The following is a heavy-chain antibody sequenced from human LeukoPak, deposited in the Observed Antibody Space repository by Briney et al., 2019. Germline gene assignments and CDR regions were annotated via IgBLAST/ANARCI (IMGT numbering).Heavy chain of an antibody. CDR1: GGSFNGYY. CDR2: INHSGST. V-gene: IGHV4-34*01. D-gene: IGHD2-2*01. CDR3: ASQYCSSTREYWYFDL. Sequence: SETLSLTCAVYGGSFNGYYWRWIRQPPGEGLEGVGEINHSGSTNYNPSLKSRVTISVDTSKNQFTLKLSSVTAADTAVYYCASQYCSSTREYWYFDLWGRGTLVTVSS. J-gene: IGHJ2*01.